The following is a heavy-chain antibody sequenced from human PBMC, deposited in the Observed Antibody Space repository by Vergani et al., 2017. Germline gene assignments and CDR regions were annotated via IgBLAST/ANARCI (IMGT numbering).Heavy chain of an antibody. V-gene: IGHV3-7*01. D-gene: IGHD3-3*01. Sequence: EVQLVESGGGLVQPGGSLRLSCAASGFTFSSYWMSWVRQAPGKGLEWVDNIKQDGSEKYYVDSVKGRFTISRDNAKNSLYLQMNSLRAEDTAVYYCAREEIFGVVITPYFDYWGQGTLVTVSS. J-gene: IGHJ4*02. CDR1: GFTFSSYW. CDR2: IKQDGSEK. CDR3: AREEIFGVVITPYFDY.